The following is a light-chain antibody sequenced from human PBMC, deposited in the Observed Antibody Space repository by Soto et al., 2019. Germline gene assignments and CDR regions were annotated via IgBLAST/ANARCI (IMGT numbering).Light chain of an antibody. J-gene: IGKJ1*01. CDR3: QQYTSYWT. Sequence: DIEMTQSPSSLSVSVGDSVTINCRASQSIATYLNWYQQKPGKAPKLLIYDASTLEDGVPSRFSGSGSGTEFTLTISSLHTDDYATYYCQQYTSYWTFGQGAKVDIK. CDR1: QSIATY. V-gene: IGKV1-5*01. CDR2: DAS.